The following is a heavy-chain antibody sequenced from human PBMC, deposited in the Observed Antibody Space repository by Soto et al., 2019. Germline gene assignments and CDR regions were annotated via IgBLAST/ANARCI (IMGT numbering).Heavy chain of an antibody. CDR3: ARKTINDFWSGYPIGMDV. CDR2: ISYDGSNK. CDR1: GFTFSSYA. V-gene: IGHV3-30-3*01. Sequence: GGSLRLSCAASGFTFSSYAMHWVRQAPGKGLEWVAVISYDGSNKYYADSVKGRFTISRDNSKNTLYLQMNSLRAEDTAVYYCARKTINDFWSGYPIGMDVWGKGTTVTVSS. J-gene: IGHJ6*03. D-gene: IGHD3-3*01.